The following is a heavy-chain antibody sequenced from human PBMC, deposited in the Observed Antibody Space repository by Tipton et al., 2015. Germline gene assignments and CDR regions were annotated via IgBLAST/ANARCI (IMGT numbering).Heavy chain of an antibody. Sequence: TLSLTCAVSGGSISSNDWWSWVRQSPGKGLEWIGEIYPRGNTIYNPSLESRVSISIDESNNQFSLNLRSVTAADTAVYYCARVGYCGGSCFSGYYGMDVWGRGTTVTVSS. CDR1: GGSISSNDW. V-gene: IGHV4-4*02. J-gene: IGHJ6*02. D-gene: IGHD2-21*01. CDR2: IYPRGNT. CDR3: ARVGYCGGSCFSGYYGMDV.